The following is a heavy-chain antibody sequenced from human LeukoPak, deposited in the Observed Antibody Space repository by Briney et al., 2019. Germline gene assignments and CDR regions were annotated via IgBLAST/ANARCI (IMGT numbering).Heavy chain of an antibody. J-gene: IGHJ4*02. CDR1: GGSFSGYY. CDR2: INHSGST. D-gene: IGHD3-3*01. V-gene: IGHV4-34*01. Sequence: PSETLSLTCAVYGGSFSGYYWSWIRLPPGKGLEWIGEINHSGSTNYNPSLKSRVTISVDTSKNQFSLKLSSVTAADTAVYYCAGRSGYYTGPGFVDYWGQGTLVTVSS. CDR3: AGRSGYYTGPGFVDY.